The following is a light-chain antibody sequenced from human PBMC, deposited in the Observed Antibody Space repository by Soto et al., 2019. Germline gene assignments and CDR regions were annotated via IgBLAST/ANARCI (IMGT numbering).Light chain of an antibody. V-gene: IGLV2-23*01. CDR1: SNVVGSYNL. CDR3: CSYAGSNYYV. CDR2: EGS. J-gene: IGLJ1*01. Sequence: SGSPGQSITISCTGTSNVVGSYNLVSWYQHHPGKAPKLMIFEGSKRPSGVSNRFSGSKSGNTASLTISGLQAEDEADFYCCSYAGSNYYVFGTGTKVTVL.